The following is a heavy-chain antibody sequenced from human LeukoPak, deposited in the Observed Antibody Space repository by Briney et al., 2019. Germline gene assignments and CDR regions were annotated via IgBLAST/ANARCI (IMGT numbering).Heavy chain of an antibody. Sequence: GESLKISCKASGYSFTNYWIGWVRPMPGKGLEWMGIIYPSDSDTRYSPSFQGQVTISADKSISTAYLQWSSLKASDTAIYYCARQTTVDIVAYTDYWGQGTLVTVSS. CDR2: IYPSDSDT. CDR1: GYSFTNYW. J-gene: IGHJ4*02. CDR3: ARQTTVDIVAYTDY. V-gene: IGHV5-51*01. D-gene: IGHD5-12*01.